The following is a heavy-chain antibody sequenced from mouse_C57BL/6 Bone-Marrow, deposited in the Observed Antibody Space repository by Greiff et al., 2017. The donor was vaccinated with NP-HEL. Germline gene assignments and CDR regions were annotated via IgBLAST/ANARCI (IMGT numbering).Heavy chain of an antibody. CDR2: IWTGGGT. J-gene: IGHJ2*01. V-gene: IGHV2-9-1*01. CDR3: ARTISSPYYYGSSYFYFDY. Sequence: QVQLQQSGPGLVAPSQSLSITCTVSGFSLTSYAISWVRQPPGKGLEWLGVIWTGGGTNYNSALKSRLSISKDNSKSQVFLKMNSLQTDDTARYYCARTISSPYYYGSSYFYFDYWGQGTTLTVSS. D-gene: IGHD1-1*01. CDR1: GFSLTSYA.